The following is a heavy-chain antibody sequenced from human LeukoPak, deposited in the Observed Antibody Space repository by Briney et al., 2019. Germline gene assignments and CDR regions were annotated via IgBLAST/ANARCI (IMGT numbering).Heavy chain of an antibody. V-gene: IGHV1-2*02. CDR2: INPNSGGT. CDR3: AGGAWDGGYNAGFDY. Sequence: GASVKVSCKASGYTFTVYNMHWVRQAPGQGPEWMGWINPNSGGTHYAQKFQGRVTMARDTSISTAYMELSRLRSDDTAVYYCAGGAWDGGYNAGFDYWGQGTLVTVSS. J-gene: IGHJ4*02. CDR1: GYTFTVYN. D-gene: IGHD5-24*01.